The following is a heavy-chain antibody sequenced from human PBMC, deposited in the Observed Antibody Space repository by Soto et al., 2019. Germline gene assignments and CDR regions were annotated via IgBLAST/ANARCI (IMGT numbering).Heavy chain of an antibody. D-gene: IGHD2-21*02. CDR3: ARDCGGDCYLGMDV. V-gene: IGHV3-21*01. CDR1: GFTFSSYS. CDR2: ISSSSSYI. Sequence: PGGSLRLSCAASGFTFSSYSMNWVRQAPGKGLEWVSSISSSSSYIYYADSVKGRFTISRDNAKNSLYLQMNSLRAEDTAVYYCARDCGGDCYLGMDVWGQGTTVTVSS. J-gene: IGHJ6*02.